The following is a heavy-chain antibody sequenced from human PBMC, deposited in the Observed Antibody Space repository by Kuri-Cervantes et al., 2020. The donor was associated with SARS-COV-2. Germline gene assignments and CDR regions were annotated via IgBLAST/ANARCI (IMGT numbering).Heavy chain of an antibody. CDR3: ARGHVVVVVAARSGWFDP. V-gene: IGHV4-38-2*01. CDR1: AYSISSGYY. Sequence: GSLRLSCAVSAYSISSGYYWGWIRQPPGKGLEWIGSFFHSGSTYYNPSLKSRVTISVDTSKNQFSLKLSSVTAADTAVYYCARGHVVVVVAARSGWFDPWGQGTLVTVSS. D-gene: IGHD2-15*01. J-gene: IGHJ5*02. CDR2: FFHSGST.